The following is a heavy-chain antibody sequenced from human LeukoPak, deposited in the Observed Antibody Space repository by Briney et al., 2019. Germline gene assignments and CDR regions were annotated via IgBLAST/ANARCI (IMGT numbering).Heavy chain of an antibody. V-gene: IGHV1-2*06. CDR3: ARDFVAAVSNWFDP. Sequence: ASVKVSCKASGYTFTGYYMHWVRQAPGQGREGMGRINPNSGGTNYAQKFQGRVTMTRDTSISTAYMELSRLRSDDTAVYYCARDFVAAVSNWFDPWGQGTLVTVSS. CDR1: GYTFTGYY. D-gene: IGHD6-13*01. J-gene: IGHJ5*02. CDR2: INPNSGGT.